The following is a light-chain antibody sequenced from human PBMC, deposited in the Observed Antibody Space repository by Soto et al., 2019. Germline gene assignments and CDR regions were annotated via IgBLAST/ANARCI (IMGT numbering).Light chain of an antibody. CDR2: DAS. CDR3: QQRSNWPPFT. CDR1: QSVRCLR. V-gene: IGKV3-11*01. Sequence: IVLTQSPDTLSLSPGERATLSRRAGQSVRCLRLAWYQQKPGQAPRLLIYDASNRATDIPARFSGSGSGTDFTLPISSLEPEDFAVYYCQQRSNWPPFTFGQGTRLEIK. J-gene: IGKJ5*01.